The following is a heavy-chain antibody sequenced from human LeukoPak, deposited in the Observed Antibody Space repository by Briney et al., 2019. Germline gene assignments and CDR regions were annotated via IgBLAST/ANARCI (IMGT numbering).Heavy chain of an antibody. CDR1: GFTFSSYD. CDR2: ISYDGSNK. CDR3: ARDPLGTRPGFDY. Sequence: GRSLRLSCAASGFTFSSYDMHWVRQAPGKGLEWVAVISYDGSNKYYADSVKGRFTISRDNSKNTLYLQMNSLRAEDTAVYYCARDPLGTRPGFDYWGQGTLVTVSS. D-gene: IGHD1-1*01. V-gene: IGHV3-30*03. J-gene: IGHJ4*02.